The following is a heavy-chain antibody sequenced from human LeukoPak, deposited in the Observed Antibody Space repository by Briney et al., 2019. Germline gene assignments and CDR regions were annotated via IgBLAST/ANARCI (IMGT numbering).Heavy chain of an antibody. V-gene: IGHV3-21*01. J-gene: IGHJ4*02. CDR3: ARDLYYFDSSGPTLDDY. D-gene: IGHD3-22*01. CDR2: ISSSSSDI. CDR1: GFTFSSYT. Sequence: GGSLRLSCAASGFTFSSYTMNWVRQAQGKGLEWVSSISSSSSDIYYADSVKGRFTISRDNAKNSLYLQMNSLRAEDTAVYYCARDLYYFDSSGPTLDDYWGQGTLVTVSS.